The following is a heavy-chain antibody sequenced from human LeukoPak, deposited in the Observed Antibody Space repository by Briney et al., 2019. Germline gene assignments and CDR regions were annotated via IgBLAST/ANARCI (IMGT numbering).Heavy chain of an antibody. Sequence: SVKVSCKASGYTFTGYYMHWVRQAPGQGLEWMGRIIPILGIANYAQKFQGRVTITADKSTSTAYMELSSLRSEDTAVYYCARDLWDGSDAFDIWGQGTMVTVSS. CDR1: GYTFTGYY. CDR2: IIPILGIA. V-gene: IGHV1-69*04. D-gene: IGHD5-24*01. CDR3: ARDLWDGSDAFDI. J-gene: IGHJ3*02.